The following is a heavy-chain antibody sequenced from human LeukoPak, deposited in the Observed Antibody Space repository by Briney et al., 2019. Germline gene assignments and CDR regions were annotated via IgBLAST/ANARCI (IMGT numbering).Heavy chain of an antibody. V-gene: IGHV7-4-1*02. D-gene: IGHD3-10*01. CDR2: INTKTGNP. J-gene: IGHJ5*02. Sequence: ASVKVSCKASGYTFTGYYMHWVRQAPGHGLEWMGWINTKTGNPTYAQGFTGRFVFSLDTSVSTAYLQISSLKAEDTAVYYCARISGDFGDLGDPWGQGTLVTVSS. CDR1: GYTFTGYY. CDR3: ARISGDFGDLGDP.